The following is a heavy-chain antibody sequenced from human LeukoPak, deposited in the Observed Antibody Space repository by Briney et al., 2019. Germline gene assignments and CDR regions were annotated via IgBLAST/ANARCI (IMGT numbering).Heavy chain of an antibody. Sequence: GGSLRLSCAASGFTFSSYWMSWVRQAPGKGLEWVANIKQDGSEEYYVDSVKGRFTISRDNAKNSLYLQMNSLRAEDTAVYYCVGFWSGYPTHAFDIWGQGIMVTVSS. CDR2: IKQDGSEE. V-gene: IGHV3-7*01. J-gene: IGHJ3*02. CDR1: GFTFSSYW. D-gene: IGHD3-3*01. CDR3: VGFWSGYPTHAFDI.